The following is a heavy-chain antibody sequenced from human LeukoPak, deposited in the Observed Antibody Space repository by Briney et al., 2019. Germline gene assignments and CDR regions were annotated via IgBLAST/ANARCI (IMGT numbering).Heavy chain of an antibody. J-gene: IGHJ4*02. V-gene: IGHV4-59*08. CDR3: ARLSNYYGSVYFDY. CDR1: GDSISGYY. Sequence: SETLSLTCTVSGDSISGYYWTWIRQPPGKGLEWIGYIYYSGSTNSNPSLKSRVTISVDTSKNQLSLKLSSVTAADTAVYYCARLSNYYGSVYFDYWGQGTLVTVSS. CDR2: IYYSGST. D-gene: IGHD3-10*01.